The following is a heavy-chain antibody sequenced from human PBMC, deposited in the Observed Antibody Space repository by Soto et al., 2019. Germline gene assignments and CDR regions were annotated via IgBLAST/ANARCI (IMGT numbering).Heavy chain of an antibody. CDR1: GYTFTSYG. V-gene: IGHV1-18*01. CDR2: ISAYNGNT. J-gene: IGHJ4*02. D-gene: IGHD6-13*01. CDR3: AREVEVAAAGSEFDY. Sequence: ASVKVSCKASGYTFTSYGISWVRQAPGQGLEWMGWISAYNGNTNYAQKLQGRVTMTTDTSTSTAYMELRSLRSDDTAVYYCAREVEVAAAGSEFDYWGQGTLVTVS.